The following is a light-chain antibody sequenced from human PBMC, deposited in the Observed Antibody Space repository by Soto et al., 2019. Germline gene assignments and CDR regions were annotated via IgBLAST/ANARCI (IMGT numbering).Light chain of an antibody. Sequence: QSVLTQPPSASGSPGQRVTISCSGSSSNIGTNLVSWYQQLPGTAPQVFIYSSNQRPSGVPDRFSGSKSGTSASLAISGLQSEDEAEYYCVTWDDSLASYVFGAGTKVTVL. CDR3: VTWDDSLASYV. CDR1: SSNIGTNL. V-gene: IGLV1-44*01. J-gene: IGLJ1*01. CDR2: SSN.